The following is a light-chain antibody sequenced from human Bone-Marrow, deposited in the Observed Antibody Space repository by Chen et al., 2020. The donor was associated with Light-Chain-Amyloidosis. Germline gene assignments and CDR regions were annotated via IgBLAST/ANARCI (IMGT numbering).Light chain of an antibody. V-gene: IGLV3-25*03. Sequence: YEQTQPLSASVSPGQRVRITSTGDDSPTKYAYCYQQKPGQAPVLVVHRDTERPSGISERFSGSSSGTTATLTISGVQAEDEADYHCQSANSSGTYEVIFGGGTKLTVL. CDR3: QSANSSGTYEVI. CDR2: RDT. J-gene: IGLJ2*01. CDR1: DSPTKY.